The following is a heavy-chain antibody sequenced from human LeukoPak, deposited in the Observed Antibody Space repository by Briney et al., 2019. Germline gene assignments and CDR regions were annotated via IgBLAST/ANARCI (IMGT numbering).Heavy chain of an antibody. CDR1: GFIFRNYG. D-gene: IGHD5-12*01. CDR3: VRDSGRAQGWFGP. Sequence: PGGSLRLSCAASGFIFRNYGMHWVRQAPGKGLGYVSSINSNGDNTYYADSVRGRFTISRDNSKNMLYLQMGSLTTEDTAVFYCVRDSGRAQGWFGPWGQGTLVTVSS. J-gene: IGHJ5*02. CDR2: INSNGDNT. V-gene: IGHV3-64*02.